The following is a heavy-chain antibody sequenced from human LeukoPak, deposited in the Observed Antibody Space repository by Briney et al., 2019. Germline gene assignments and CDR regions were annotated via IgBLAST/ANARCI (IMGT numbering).Heavy chain of an antibody. CDR1: AFTFSSYN. Sequence: PGGSLRLSCAASAFTFSSYNMGWVRQAPGKGLEWLSYISGTSTTIYYADSVRGRFTVSRDNAKNSLYLQMNSLRAEDTAVYLCARGSRDGYDYFDSWGQGTLVTVSS. CDR3: ARGSRDGYDYFDS. V-gene: IGHV3-48*01. D-gene: IGHD5-24*01. J-gene: IGHJ4*02. CDR2: ISGTSTTI.